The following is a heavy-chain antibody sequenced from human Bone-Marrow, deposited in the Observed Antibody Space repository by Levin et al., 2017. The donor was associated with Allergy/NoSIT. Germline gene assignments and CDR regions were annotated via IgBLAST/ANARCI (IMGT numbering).Heavy chain of an antibody. CDR1: GFTFTNHW. D-gene: IGHD1-7*01. J-gene: IGHJ4*02. Sequence: LSLTCAASGFTFTNHWMAWVRQAPGKGLEWVANIKQDGSDKNYVDSVKGRFTISRDNAKNSLYLQMNSLRVEDTAVYYCARESWTYDYWGQGTPVTVSS. V-gene: IGHV3-7*03. CDR2: IKQDGSDK. CDR3: ARESWTYDY.